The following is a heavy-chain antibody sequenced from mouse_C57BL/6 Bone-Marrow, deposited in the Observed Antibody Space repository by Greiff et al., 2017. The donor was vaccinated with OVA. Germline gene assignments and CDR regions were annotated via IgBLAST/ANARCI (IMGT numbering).Heavy chain of an antibody. V-gene: IGHV7-3*01. Sequence: EVMLVESGGGLVQPGGSLSLSCAASGFTFTDYYMSWVRQPPGKALEWLGFIRNKANGYTTEYSASVKGRFTISRDNSQSILYLQMNALRAEDSATYDCARYAFPFDYWGQGTTLTVSS. CDR3: ARYAFPFDY. CDR1: GFTFTDYY. J-gene: IGHJ2*01. CDR2: IRNKANGYTT.